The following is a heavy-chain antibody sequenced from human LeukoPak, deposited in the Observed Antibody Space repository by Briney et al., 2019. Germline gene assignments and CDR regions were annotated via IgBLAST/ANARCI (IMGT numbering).Heavy chain of an antibody. CDR3: AGGGYDIHYYYYMDV. CDR1: GYTFTSYG. V-gene: IGHV1-18*01. D-gene: IGHD3-3*01. J-gene: IGHJ6*03. CDR2: ISAYNGNT. Sequence: ASVKVSCKASGYTFTSYGISWVRQAPGQGLEWMGWISAYNGNTNYAQKFQGRVTITTDESTSTAYMELSSLRSEDTAVYYCAGGGYDIHYYYYMDVWGKGTTVTVSS.